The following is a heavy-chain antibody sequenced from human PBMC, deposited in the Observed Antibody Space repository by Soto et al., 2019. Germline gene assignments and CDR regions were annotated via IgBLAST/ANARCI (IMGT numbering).Heavy chain of an antibody. V-gene: IGHV1-3*01. J-gene: IGHJ4*02. CDR3: VSHYYDSSGYYDLDY. D-gene: IGHD3-22*01. CDR2: INAGNGDT. Sequence: ASVKVSCKASGYTFTSYAMHWVRQAPGQSLEWMGWINAGNGDTKDSQKFQGRLTITRDTSASTAYMELSSLRSEDTAVYYCVSHYYDSSGYYDLDYWGQGTLVTVSS. CDR1: GYTFTSYA.